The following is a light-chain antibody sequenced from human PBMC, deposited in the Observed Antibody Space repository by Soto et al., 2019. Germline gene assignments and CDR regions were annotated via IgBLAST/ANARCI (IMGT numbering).Light chain of an antibody. CDR1: QSVRSN. V-gene: IGKV3-15*01. CDR3: QQYSNWPIT. J-gene: IGKJ3*01. Sequence: EIVMTQSPATLSVSPGERATLSCRASQSVRSNLAWYQKKPGQAPRILIYGASTSATVIPARFSGSGSGTEFTLTISSLQAEDFAVYYGQQYSNWPITFGPGTKVDIK. CDR2: GAS.